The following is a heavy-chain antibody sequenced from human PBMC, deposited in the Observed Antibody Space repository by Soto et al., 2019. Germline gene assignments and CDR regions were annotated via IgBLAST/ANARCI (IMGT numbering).Heavy chain of an antibody. D-gene: IGHD1-26*01. Sequence: PGGSLRLSCAASGFTFSSYGMHWVRQAPGKGLEWVAVIWYDGSNKYYADSVKGRFTISRDNSKNTLYLQMNSLRAEDTAVYYCAKGKGIVGAQDAFDIWGQGTMVTV. V-gene: IGHV3-33*06. CDR3: AKGKGIVGAQDAFDI. CDR2: IWYDGSNK. J-gene: IGHJ3*02. CDR1: GFTFSSYG.